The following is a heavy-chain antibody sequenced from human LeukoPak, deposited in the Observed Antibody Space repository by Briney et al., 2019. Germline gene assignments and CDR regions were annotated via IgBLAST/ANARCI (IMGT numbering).Heavy chain of an antibody. CDR2: IIPILGIA. Sequence: ASVKVSCKASGGTFSSYAISWVRQAPGQGLEWMGRIIPILGIANYAQKFQGRVTITADKSTSTAYMELSSLRSEGTAVYYCAIPRGVTTLDYYYYMDVWGKGTTVTVSS. V-gene: IGHV1-69*04. CDR1: GGTFSSYA. D-gene: IGHD3-10*01. CDR3: AIPRGVTTLDYYYYMDV. J-gene: IGHJ6*03.